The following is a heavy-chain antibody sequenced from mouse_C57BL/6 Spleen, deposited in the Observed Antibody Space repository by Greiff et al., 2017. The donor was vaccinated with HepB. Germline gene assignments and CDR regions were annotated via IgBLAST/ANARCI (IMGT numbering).Heavy chain of an antibody. V-gene: IGHV1-22*01. Sequence: EVQLQQSGPELVKPGASVKMSCKASGYTFTDYNMHWVKQSHGKSLEWIGYINPNNGGTSYNQKFKGKATLTVNKSSSTAYMELRSLTSEDSAVYYCARGSLYYDYDYYAMDYWGQGTSVTVSS. CDR2: INPNNGGT. CDR1: GYTFTDYN. D-gene: IGHD2-4*01. CDR3: ARGSLYYDYDYYAMDY. J-gene: IGHJ4*01.